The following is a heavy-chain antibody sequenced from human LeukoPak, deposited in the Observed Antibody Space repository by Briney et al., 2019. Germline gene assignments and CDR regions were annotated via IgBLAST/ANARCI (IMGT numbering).Heavy chain of an antibody. Sequence: GGSLRLSCAASGSTFSSYAMSWVRQAPGKGLEWVSAISGSGGSTYYADSVKGRFTISRDNSKNTLYLQMNSLRAEDTAVYYCAKGHASGSYYADAFDIWGQGTMVTVSS. D-gene: IGHD1-26*01. CDR1: GSTFSSYA. V-gene: IGHV3-23*01. CDR3: AKGHASGSYYADAFDI. CDR2: ISGSGGST. J-gene: IGHJ3*02.